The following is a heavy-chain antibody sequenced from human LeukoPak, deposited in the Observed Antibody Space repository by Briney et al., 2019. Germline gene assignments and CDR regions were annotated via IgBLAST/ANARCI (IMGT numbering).Heavy chain of an antibody. J-gene: IGHJ4*02. CDR3: AKVGGYSSSYYFDY. Sequence: QPGGSLRLSCAASGFTVSSNYMSWVRQAPGKGLEWVSAISGRGGSTYYADSVKGRFTISRDNSKNTLYLQMNSLRAEDTAVYYCAKVGGYSSSYYFDYWGQGTLVTVSS. D-gene: IGHD6-6*01. CDR1: GFTVSSNY. V-gene: IGHV3-23*01. CDR2: ISGRGGST.